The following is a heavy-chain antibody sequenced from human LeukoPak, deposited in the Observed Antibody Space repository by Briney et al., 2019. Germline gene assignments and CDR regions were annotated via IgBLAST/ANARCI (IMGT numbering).Heavy chain of an antibody. V-gene: IGHV4-61*02. CDR2: IYTSGST. J-gene: IGHJ6*03. Sequence: PSETLSLTCTVSGGSISSGSYYWSWIRQPAGKGLEWIGRIYTSGSTNYNPSLKSRVTISVDTSKNQFSLKLSSVTAADTAVYYCAREQRYFDAYYYYYMDVWGKGTTVTISS. CDR3: AREQRYFDAYYYYYMDV. CDR1: GGSISSGSYY. D-gene: IGHD3-9*01.